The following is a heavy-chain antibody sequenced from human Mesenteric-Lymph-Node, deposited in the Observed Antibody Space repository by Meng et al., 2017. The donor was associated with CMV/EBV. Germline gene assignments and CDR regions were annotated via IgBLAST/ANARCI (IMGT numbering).Heavy chain of an antibody. V-gene: IGHV2-70*20. Sequence: SGPTLVNTTQTLTLTCTFSGFSLSTSGMGVSWVRQPPGKALEWLALIDCDDDKYYSTTLKTRITISKDTTKNQVVLTMTNMDPVDTAAYYCARINWNYDHNGAFDIWGQGTMVTVSS. J-gene: IGHJ3*02. D-gene: IGHD1-7*01. CDR3: ARINWNYDHNGAFDI. CDR1: GFSLSTSGMG. CDR2: IDCDDDK.